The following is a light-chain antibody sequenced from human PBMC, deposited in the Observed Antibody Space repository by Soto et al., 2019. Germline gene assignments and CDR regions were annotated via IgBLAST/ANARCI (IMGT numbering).Light chain of an antibody. CDR3: QLFGSSTRYT. CDR2: GAS. CDR1: ESVTSTY. Sequence: DIILTQSPDTLSLSPGERATLSCRTSESVTSTYLAWYQQKPGQPPRLLIYGASNRATGIPDRFSGSGSGTDFTLTISRLEPEDFAVYYCQLFGSSTRYTFGRGTKLEIK. V-gene: IGKV3-20*01. J-gene: IGKJ2*01.